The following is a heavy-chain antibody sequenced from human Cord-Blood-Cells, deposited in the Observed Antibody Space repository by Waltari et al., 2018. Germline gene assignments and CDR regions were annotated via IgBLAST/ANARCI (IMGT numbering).Heavy chain of an antibody. D-gene: IGHD4-4*01. CDR1: GFTVSSNY. CDR3: ARDVSNYEGMDV. J-gene: IGHJ6*02. V-gene: IGHV3-53*01. Sequence: EVQLVESGGGLIQPGGSLRLSCAASGFTVSSNYLSWVRQAPGKGLEWVSVIYSGGSTYYADSVKGRFTISRDNSKNTLYLQMNSLRAEDTAVYYCARDVSNYEGMDVWGQGTTVTVSS. CDR2: IYSGGST.